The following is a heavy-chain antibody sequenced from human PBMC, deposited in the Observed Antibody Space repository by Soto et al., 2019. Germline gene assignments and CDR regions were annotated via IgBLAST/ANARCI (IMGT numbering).Heavy chain of an antibody. CDR1: GYSVSSYW. CDR3: ARKDRGSGSYYK. D-gene: IGHD3-10*01. J-gene: IGHJ4*02. Sequence: GEALKISCKGSGYSVSSYWIGWVRQMPGEGLEWMGINYPGDSDTRYSPSFQGQVTSSADKSINTAYLQWSSLKASDTAMYYCARKDRGSGSYYKWGQGTLVTVSS. V-gene: IGHV5-51*01. CDR2: NYPGDSDT.